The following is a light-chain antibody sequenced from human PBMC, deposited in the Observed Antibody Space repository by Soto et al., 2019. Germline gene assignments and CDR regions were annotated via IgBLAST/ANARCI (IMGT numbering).Light chain of an antibody. CDR3: QQNSNWPLT. CDR1: QSVTSQ. Sequence: EIALTQSPATLSLSPGERATLSCRASQSVTSQVGWYQQRPGQAPRLLIYDASKRATGLPARFSGSGSATEFTLTISSLEPEDFAVYYCQQNSNWPLTFGGGTKVEIK. V-gene: IGKV3-11*01. J-gene: IGKJ4*01. CDR2: DAS.